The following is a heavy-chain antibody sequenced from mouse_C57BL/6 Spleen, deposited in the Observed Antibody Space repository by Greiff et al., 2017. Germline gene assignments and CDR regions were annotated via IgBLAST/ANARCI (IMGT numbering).Heavy chain of an antibody. Sequence: EVQLQQSGPELVKPGASVKISCKASGYTFTDYYMNWVKQSPGKSLEWIGDINPNNGGTSYNQKFKGQATLTVDKSSSTAYMELRSRTSGDSAVYYGERKEEDYAREYWGQGTSVTVSS. CDR2: INPNNGGT. V-gene: IGHV1-26*01. CDR1: GYTFTDYY. J-gene: IGHJ4*01. CDR3: ERKEEDYAREY.